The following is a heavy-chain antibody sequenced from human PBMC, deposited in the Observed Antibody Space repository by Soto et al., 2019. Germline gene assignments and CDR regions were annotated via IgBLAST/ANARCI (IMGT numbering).Heavy chain of an antibody. Sequence: XGSLRLSCAASGFTFSSYSLNWVRQAPGKGLEWLSYISGSSDTIYYADSVKGRFTISRDNAKNSLYLQMNSLRDEDTAVYYCARISDRPPDSWGQGTLVTVSS. V-gene: IGHV3-48*02. CDR3: ARISDRPPDS. CDR1: GFTFSSYS. CDR2: ISGSSDTI. J-gene: IGHJ5*01.